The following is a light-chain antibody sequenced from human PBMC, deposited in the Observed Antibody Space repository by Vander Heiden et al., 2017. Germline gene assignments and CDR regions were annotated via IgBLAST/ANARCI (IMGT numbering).Light chain of an antibody. CDR1: QSLVHSDGNTY. J-gene: IGKJ1*01. CDR2: KVS. CDR3: MQKTNWPWWT. Sequence: DVVMTQSPLSLPVTLGQPASISCRSSQSLVHSDGNTYLNWFQQRPGQAPRRLIYKVSNRDAGVPDRLRGSGSGTDFTLKITKGEAEDVGVSYCMQKTNWPWWTLAKGTKVKIK. V-gene: IGKV2-30*02.